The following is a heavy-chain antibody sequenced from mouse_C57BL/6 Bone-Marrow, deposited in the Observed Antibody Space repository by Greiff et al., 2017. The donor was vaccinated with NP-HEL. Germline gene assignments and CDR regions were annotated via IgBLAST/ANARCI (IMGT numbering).Heavy chain of an antibody. J-gene: IGHJ2*01. CDR3: ARGEGTWDY. Sequence: QVQLQQSGPELVKPGASVKISCKASGYAFSSSWMNWVKQRPGKGLEWIGRIYPGDGDTNYNGKFKGKATLTADKSSSTAYMQLSSLTSEDSAVYFCARGEGTWDYWGQGTTLTVSS. CDR2: IYPGDGDT. D-gene: IGHD3-3*01. CDR1: GYAFSSSW. V-gene: IGHV1-82*01.